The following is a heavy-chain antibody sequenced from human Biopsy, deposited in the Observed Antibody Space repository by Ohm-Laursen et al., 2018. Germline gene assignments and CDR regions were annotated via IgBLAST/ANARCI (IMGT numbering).Heavy chain of an antibody. CDR1: GGSFTGHY. CDR2: ISYTGCT. CDR3: ARGSNEYGGLYFPH. V-gene: IGHV4-59*11. Sequence: SETLSLTCTVSGGSFTGHYWSWIRQPPGKGLEWIGHISYTGCTSYNASLKSRVTISLDTSRKHFSLRLTSLAAADTAVYYCARGSNEYGGLYFPHWGQGTLVTVSS. D-gene: IGHD4-23*01. J-gene: IGHJ1*01.